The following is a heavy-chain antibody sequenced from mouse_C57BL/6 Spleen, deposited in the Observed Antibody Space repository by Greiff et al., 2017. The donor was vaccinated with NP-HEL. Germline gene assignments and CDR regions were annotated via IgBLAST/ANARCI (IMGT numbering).Heavy chain of an antibody. J-gene: IGHJ2*01. D-gene: IGHD1-1*01. CDR3: ARSPTTVVAPDY. Sequence: EVKLQESGAELVKPGASVKLSCTASGFNIKDYYMHWVKQRTEQGLEWIGRIDPEDGETKYAPKFQGKATITADTSSNTADLQLSSLTSEDTAVYYCARSPTTVVAPDYWGQGTTLTVSS. CDR1: GFNIKDYY. V-gene: IGHV14-2*01. CDR2: IDPEDGET.